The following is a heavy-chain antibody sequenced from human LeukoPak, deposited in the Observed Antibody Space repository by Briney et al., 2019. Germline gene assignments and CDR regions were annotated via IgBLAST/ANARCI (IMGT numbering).Heavy chain of an antibody. J-gene: IGHJ4*02. V-gene: IGHV4-39*07. CDR1: GGSISSSSYY. D-gene: IGHD6-19*01. Sequence: SETLSLTCTVSGGSISSSSYYWGWIRQPPGKGLEWIGSIYYSGSTYYNPSLKSRVTISVDTSKNQFSLNLSSVTAADTAVYYCARERVPGYSSGWSDFDYWGQGTLVTVSS. CDR2: IYYSGST. CDR3: ARERVPGYSSGWSDFDY.